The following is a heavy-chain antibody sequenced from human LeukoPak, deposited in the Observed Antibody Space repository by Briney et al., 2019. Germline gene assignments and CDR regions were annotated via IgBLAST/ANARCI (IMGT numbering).Heavy chain of an antibody. V-gene: IGHV1-18*01. J-gene: IGHJ4*02. Sequence: ASVKVSCRASGYTFRSYGISWVRQAPGQGLEWMGWISPYSGSTNYQQKFQGRVAVTTDTSTSTAYMELRSLRSDDTAVYFCARALREYSSSWFSDFWGQGTLVTVSS. CDR3: ARALREYSSSWFSDF. CDR2: ISPYSGST. CDR1: GYTFRSYG. D-gene: IGHD6-13*01.